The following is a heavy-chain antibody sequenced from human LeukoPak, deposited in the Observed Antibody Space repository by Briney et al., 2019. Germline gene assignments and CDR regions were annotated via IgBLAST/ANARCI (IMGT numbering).Heavy chain of an antibody. V-gene: IGHV3-30*04. D-gene: IGHD3-22*01. CDR3: ARDGADSSAPESD. Sequence: GGSLRLSCATSGFTFSNFAMHWVRQAPGKGLEWVAAIVYDGSDQYYGESVKGRFTISRDNSRNTLYLQMNSLRAEDTAVYFCARDGADSSAPESDWGQGTTV. J-gene: IGHJ6*02. CDR1: GFTFSNFA. CDR2: IVYDGSDQ.